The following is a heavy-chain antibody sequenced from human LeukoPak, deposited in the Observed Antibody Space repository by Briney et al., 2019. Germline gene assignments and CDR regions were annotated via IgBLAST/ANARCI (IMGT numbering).Heavy chain of an antibody. D-gene: IGHD3-22*01. J-gene: IGHJ4*02. CDR2: ISGSGGST. CDR1: GFTFSSYA. CDR3: VKNARGSSGSCFDY. Sequence: PGGSLRLSCAASGFTFSSYALRCVRQAPGKGLEWVSAISGSGGSTYYADSVKGRFTISRDNSKNTLYLQMNSLRAEDTAVYYCVKNARGSSGSCFDYWGQGTLVTVSS. V-gene: IGHV3-23*01.